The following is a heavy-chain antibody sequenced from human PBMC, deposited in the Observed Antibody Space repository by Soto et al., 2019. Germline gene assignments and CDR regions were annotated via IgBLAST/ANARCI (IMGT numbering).Heavy chain of an antibody. CDR3: ATSYGSGSAHFDS. CDR2: IIPMLGMS. CDR1: GDIFSRST. Sequence: QVQLVQSGTEVTKPGSSVTVSCTASGDIFSRSTLSWVRQAPGQRLEWMGRIIPMLGMSNSALKFQGRLTISADTATNKDYMHLNSLRSDDTAVYYCATSYGSGSAHFDSWGQGTLVTVSS. J-gene: IGHJ4*02. D-gene: IGHD3-10*01. V-gene: IGHV1-69*02.